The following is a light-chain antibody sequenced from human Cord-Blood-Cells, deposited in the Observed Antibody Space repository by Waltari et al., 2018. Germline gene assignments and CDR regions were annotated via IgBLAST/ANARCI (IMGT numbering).Light chain of an antibody. CDR2: AAS. V-gene: IGKV1-39*01. CDR1: QSISSY. Sequence: DIQMTQSPSSLSASVGDRVTITCRASQSISSYLNWYQQKPGKAPKLLIYAASSLQSGVPSRLSGSGSGTDFTLASSSLQPEDFATYYCQQGYSTPLTFGGGTKVEIK. J-gene: IGKJ4*01. CDR3: QQGYSTPLT.